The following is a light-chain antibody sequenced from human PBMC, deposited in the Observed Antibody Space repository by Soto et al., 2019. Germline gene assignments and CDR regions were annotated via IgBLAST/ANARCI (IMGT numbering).Light chain of an antibody. J-gene: IGKJ4*01. Sequence: DIQMTQSTSSVSTSVRDRATITCRASQDISSWLAWSQQKPGKAPKFLIYAASSLQGGVPSKLNSSGSGTDFTLIINSLQPEDFATYYCQQANSFPLTFGGATKVEIK. CDR1: QDISSW. CDR3: QQANSFPLT. V-gene: IGKV1D-12*01. CDR2: AAS.